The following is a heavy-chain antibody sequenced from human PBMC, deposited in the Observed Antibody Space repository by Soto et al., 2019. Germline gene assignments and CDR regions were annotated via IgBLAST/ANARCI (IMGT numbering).Heavy chain of an antibody. Sequence: QVQLVESGGGVVQPGRSLRLSCAASGFTFSSYGMHWVRQAPGKGLEWVAVISYDGSNKYYADSVKGRFTISRDNSKNTLYLQMNSRRAEDTDVYYCAKDVVVGATTGLGDYYYYYGMDVWGQGPTVTVSS. CDR2: ISYDGSNK. V-gene: IGHV3-30*18. CDR3: AKDVVVGATTGLGDYYYYYGMDV. CDR1: GFTFSSYG. J-gene: IGHJ6*02. D-gene: IGHD1-26*01.